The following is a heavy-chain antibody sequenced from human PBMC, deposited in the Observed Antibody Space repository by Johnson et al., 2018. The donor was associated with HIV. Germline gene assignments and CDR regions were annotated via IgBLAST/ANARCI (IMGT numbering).Heavy chain of an antibody. CDR1: GFTFSSYA. Sequence: QVQLVESGGGVVQPGRSLRLSCAASGFTFSSYAMHWVRQAPGKGQEWVAVISYDGSNKYYADSVRGRFTISRDNSKNTLYLQMNSLRAEDTAVYYCAKSTYCGGDCYSVAFDIWGQGTMVTVSS. J-gene: IGHJ3*02. CDR3: AKSTYCGGDCYSVAFDI. D-gene: IGHD2-21*01. V-gene: IGHV3-30*04. CDR2: ISYDGSNK.